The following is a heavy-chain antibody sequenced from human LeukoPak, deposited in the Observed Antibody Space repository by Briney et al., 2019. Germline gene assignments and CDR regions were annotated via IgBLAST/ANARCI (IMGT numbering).Heavy chain of an antibody. CDR1: GFTFSSYA. D-gene: IGHD2-2*02. CDR2: INHSGST. J-gene: IGHJ3*02. CDR3: ARLQADISMKVVPAAISPPAAFDI. Sequence: GSLRLSCAASGFTFSSYAMHWIRQPPGKGLEWIGEINHSGSTNYNPSLKSRVTISVDTSKNQFSLKLSSVTAADTAVYYCARLQADISMKVVPAAISPPAAFDIWGQGTMVTVSS. V-gene: IGHV4-34*01.